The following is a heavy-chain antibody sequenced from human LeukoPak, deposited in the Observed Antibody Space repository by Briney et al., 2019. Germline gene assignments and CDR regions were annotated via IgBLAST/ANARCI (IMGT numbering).Heavy chain of an antibody. V-gene: IGHV4-4*07. CDR1: GGSISSYY. D-gene: IGHD6-19*01. Sequence: PSETLSLTCTVSGGSISSYYWSWIRQPAGKGLEWIGRIYTSGSTNYNPSLKSRVTMSVDTSKNQFSLKLSSVTAADTAVYYCARDEMAGPTENWFDPWGQGTLVTVSS. CDR3: ARDEMAGPTENWFDP. J-gene: IGHJ5*02. CDR2: IYTSGST.